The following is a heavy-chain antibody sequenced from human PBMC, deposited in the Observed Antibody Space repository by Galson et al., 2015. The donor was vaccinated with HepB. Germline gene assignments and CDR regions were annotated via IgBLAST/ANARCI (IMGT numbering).Heavy chain of an antibody. CDR1: GFTFSSYG. CDR2: ISYDGSNK. Sequence: SLRLSCAASGFTFSSYGMHWVRQAPGKGLEWVAVISYDGSNKYYADSVKGRFTISRGNSKNTLYLQMNSLRAEDTAVYYCAKDRGYCSSTSCYGYFDYWGQGTLVTVSS. V-gene: IGHV3-30*18. J-gene: IGHJ4*02. CDR3: AKDRGYCSSTSCYGYFDY. D-gene: IGHD2-2*01.